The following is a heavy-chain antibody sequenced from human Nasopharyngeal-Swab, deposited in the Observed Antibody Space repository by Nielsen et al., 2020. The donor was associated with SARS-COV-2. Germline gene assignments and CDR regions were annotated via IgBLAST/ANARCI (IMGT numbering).Heavy chain of an antibody. J-gene: IGHJ5*02. D-gene: IGHD2-2*01. CDR3: AREVIVVVPAANKETATGPESWFDP. CDR2: NNPRGGST. CDR1: GDTFTRND. V-gene: IGHV1-46*01. Sequence: ASVKAAGKASGDTFTRNDMHRERQAPGQGREGMGINNPRGGSTSYAQKFQVRVTMTRDTSTSTVYMELSSPRSEDTAVYYCAREVIVVVPAANKETATGPESWFDPWGQGTLVTVSS.